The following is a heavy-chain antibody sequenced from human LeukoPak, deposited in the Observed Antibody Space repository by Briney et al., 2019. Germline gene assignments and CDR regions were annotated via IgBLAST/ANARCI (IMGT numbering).Heavy chain of an antibody. V-gene: IGHV4-59*01. J-gene: IGHJ6*03. CDR3: ARASFWCGHYMDV. D-gene: IGHD3-3*01. CDR1: GGSISSYY. Sequence: SETLSLTCTVSGGSISSYYWSWIRQPPGQGLEWIGYIYYSGSTNYNPSLKSRVTISVDTSKNQFSLKLSSVTAADTAVYYCARASFWCGHYMDVWGKGTTVTVSS. CDR2: IYYSGST.